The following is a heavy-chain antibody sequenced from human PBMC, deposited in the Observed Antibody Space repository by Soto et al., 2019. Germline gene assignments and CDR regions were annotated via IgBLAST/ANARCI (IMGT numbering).Heavy chain of an antibody. D-gene: IGHD2-15*01. CDR3: ARDYSMHY. CDR1: GFTFSSYG. Sequence: GGSLRLSCATSGFTFSSYGMNWVRQAPGKGLEWVSYISSSSSTIYYADSVKGRFTISRDNAKNSLFLQMNSLRAEDTAVYYCARDYSMHYWGQGTLVTVSS. V-gene: IGHV3-48*01. CDR2: ISSSSSTI. J-gene: IGHJ4*02.